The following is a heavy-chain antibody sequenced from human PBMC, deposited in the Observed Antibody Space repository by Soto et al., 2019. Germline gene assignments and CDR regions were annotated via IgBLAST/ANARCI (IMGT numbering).Heavy chain of an antibody. CDR3: ARDSGVHSTLLNYYYYGMDV. CDR1: GYTFTSYG. Sequence: ASVKVSCKASGYTFTSYGISWVRQAPGQGLEWMGWISAYNGNTNYAQKLQGRVTMTTDTSTSTAYMERRSLRSDDTAVYYCARDSGVHSTLLNYYYYGMDVWGQGTTVTVSS. D-gene: IGHD3-10*01. J-gene: IGHJ6*02. CDR2: ISAYNGNT. V-gene: IGHV1-18*01.